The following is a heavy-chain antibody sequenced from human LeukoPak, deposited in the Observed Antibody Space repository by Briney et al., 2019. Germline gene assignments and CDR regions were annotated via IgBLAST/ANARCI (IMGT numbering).Heavy chain of an antibody. CDR1: GFSFSDYG. J-gene: IGHJ4*02. D-gene: IGHD3-16*01. V-gene: IGHV3-30*02. CDR2: IRYDSSNK. Sequence: LGGSLILSCTTSGFSFSDYGMHWVRQAPGKGLEWVAFIRYDSSNKYYADSVKGRFAISRDNSKKTLYLQMNSLRADDTALYYCAKVMGDWSNLEYWGQGTLVTVSS. CDR3: AKVMGDWSNLEY.